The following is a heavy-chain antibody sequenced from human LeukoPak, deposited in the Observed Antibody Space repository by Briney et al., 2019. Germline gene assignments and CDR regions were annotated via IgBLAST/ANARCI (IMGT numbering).Heavy chain of an antibody. CDR1: GGSISSSNW. CDR2: IYHSGST. D-gene: IGHD3-22*01. Sequence: SETLSLTCAVSGGSISSSNWWSWVRQPPGKGLEWIGEIYHSGSTNYNPSLKSRVTISVDKSKNQFSLKLSSVTAADTAVYYCARLDNYYDSSGLSYYFDYWGQGTLVTVSS. CDR3: ARLDNYYDSSGLSYYFDY. J-gene: IGHJ4*02. V-gene: IGHV4-4*02.